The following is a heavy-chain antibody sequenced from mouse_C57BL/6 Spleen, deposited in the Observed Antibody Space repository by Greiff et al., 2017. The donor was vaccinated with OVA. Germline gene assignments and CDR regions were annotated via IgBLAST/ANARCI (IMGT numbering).Heavy chain of an antibody. V-gene: IGHV5-17*01. CDR1: GFTFSDYG. CDR2: ISSGSSTI. D-gene: IGHD2-4*01. CDR3: ARRNYDYDGDAMDY. Sequence: EVKLVESGGGLVKPGGSLKLSCAASGFTFSDYGMHWVRQAPEKGLEWVAYISSGSSTIYYADTVKGRFTISRDNAKNTLFLQMTSLRSEDTAMYYGARRNYDYDGDAMDYWGQGTSVTVSS. J-gene: IGHJ4*01.